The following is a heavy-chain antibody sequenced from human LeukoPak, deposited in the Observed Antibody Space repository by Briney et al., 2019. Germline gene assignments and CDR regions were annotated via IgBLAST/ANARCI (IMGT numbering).Heavy chain of an antibody. V-gene: IGHV4-34*01. CDR3: ARAMTLEAFDI. CDR1: GGSFSGYY. J-gene: IGHJ3*02. CDR2: INHSGST. Sequence: PSETLSLTCAVYGGSFSGYYWSWIRQPPGKGLEWIGEINHSGSTNYNPSLKSRVTISVDTSKNQFSLKLSSVTAADTAVYYCARAMTLEAFDIWGQGTMVTVSS. D-gene: IGHD2-21*02.